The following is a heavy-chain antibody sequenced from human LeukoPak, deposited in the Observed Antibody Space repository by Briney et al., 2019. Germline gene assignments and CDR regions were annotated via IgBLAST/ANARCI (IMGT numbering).Heavy chain of an antibody. CDR1: VVTFSSYA. CDR3: AKGRAEGGTLPLDY. Sequence: GGALTLSRAASVVTFSSYAITWVRQAPRRGGECVSGVSGSGGNPYYTDSVRGRVSIYRDNSKSTLYLQVNSLRAEDTAVYYCAKGRAEGGTLPLDYWGQGTLVTVSS. D-gene: IGHD6-19*01. J-gene: IGHJ4*02. V-gene: IGHV3-23*01. CDR2: VSGSGGNP.